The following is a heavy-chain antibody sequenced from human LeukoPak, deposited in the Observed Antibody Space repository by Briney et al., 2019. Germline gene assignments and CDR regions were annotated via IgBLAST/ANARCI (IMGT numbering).Heavy chain of an antibody. CDR2: ISSSSSYI. V-gene: IGHV3-21*01. J-gene: IGHJ3*02. CDR3: AKEAVPNAAFDI. CDR1: GFTFSSYS. Sequence: GSLSLSCAASGFTFSSYSMNWVRQAPGKGLEWVSSISSSSSYIYYADSVKGRFTISRDNAKNSLYLQMNSLRAEDTAVYYCAKEAVPNAAFDIWGQGTMVTVSS.